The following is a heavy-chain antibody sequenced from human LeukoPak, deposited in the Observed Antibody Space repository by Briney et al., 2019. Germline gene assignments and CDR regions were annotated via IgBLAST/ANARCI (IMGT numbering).Heavy chain of an antibody. Sequence: SQTLSVTCAISGDSVSSNNGAWNWIRQSPSRGLEWLGRTYYRSKWYNDYAVSMKGRITISPDTSKNQFSLQLNSVTPEDTAVYYCARDVGRSGWYTFDYWGQGTLVTVSS. CDR3: ARDVGRSGWYTFDY. CDR2: TYYRSKWYN. J-gene: IGHJ4*02. V-gene: IGHV6-1*01. D-gene: IGHD6-19*01. CDR1: GDSVSSNNGA.